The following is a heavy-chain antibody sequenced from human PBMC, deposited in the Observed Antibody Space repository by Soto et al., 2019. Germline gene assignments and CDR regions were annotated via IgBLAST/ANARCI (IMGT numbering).Heavy chain of an antibody. CDR3: ARWGARPHDPYGMDG. V-gene: IGHV2-70*01. CDR2: IDWDDDK. D-gene: IGHD6-6*01. CDR1: GFSLSTSGMC. J-gene: IGHJ6*02. Sequence: KSGPTLVNPTQTLTLTCTFSGFSLSTSGMCVSWIRQPPGKALEWLALIDWDDDKYYSTSLKTRLTISKDTSKNQLVLTMTNMDPVDTAPDYWARWGARPHDPYGMDGWGQGTTVTVSS.